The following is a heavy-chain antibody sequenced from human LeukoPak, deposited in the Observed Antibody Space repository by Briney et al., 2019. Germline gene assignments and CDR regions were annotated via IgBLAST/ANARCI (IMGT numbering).Heavy chain of an antibody. D-gene: IGHD5-18*01. CDR3: APNPIGAMVGGG. Sequence: ASVKVSCKASGYTFTGYYMHWVRQAPGQGLEWMGWINPNSGGTNYAQKFQGRVTMTRDTSISTAYMELSRLRSEDTAVYYCAPNPIGAMVGGGWGQGTLVTVSS. J-gene: IGHJ4*02. CDR1: GYTFTGYY. V-gene: IGHV1-2*02. CDR2: INPNSGGT.